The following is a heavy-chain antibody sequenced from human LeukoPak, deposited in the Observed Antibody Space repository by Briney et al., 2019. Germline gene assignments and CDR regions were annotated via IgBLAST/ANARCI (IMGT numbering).Heavy chain of an antibody. CDR3: ARAPITSPFHFDY. Sequence: GGSLRLSCTASGFAFDEHGMSWVRRVPGKGLEWLSGINWSGGSTGYAYPLRGRFTISRDNAKNSLYLQMDGLRAEDTALYYCARAPITSPFHFDYWGQGTLVTVSS. CDR2: INWSGGST. J-gene: IGHJ4*02. CDR1: GFAFDEHG. V-gene: IGHV3-20*04. D-gene: IGHD2-2*01.